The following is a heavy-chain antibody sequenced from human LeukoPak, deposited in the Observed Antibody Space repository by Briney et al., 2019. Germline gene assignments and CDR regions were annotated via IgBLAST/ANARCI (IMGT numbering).Heavy chain of an antibody. CDR2: ISGSGDST. V-gene: IGHV3-23*01. J-gene: IGHJ5*02. CDR1: GFPFSSYV. Sequence: GSLRLSCAASGFPFSSYVMSWVRQAPGKGLEWVSDISGSGDSTYYADSVKGRFTISRDNSKNTLYLQMGSLRAEDMAVYYCAKRERYHSWFDPWGQGTLVTVSS. CDR3: AKRERYHSWFDP. D-gene: IGHD1-1*01.